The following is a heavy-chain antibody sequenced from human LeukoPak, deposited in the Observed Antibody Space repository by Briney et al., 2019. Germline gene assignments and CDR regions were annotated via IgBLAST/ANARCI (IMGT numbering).Heavy chain of an antibody. CDR3: AREGNYYGSGYFDP. CDR1: GGTFSSYA. J-gene: IGHJ5*02. CDR2: IIPIFGTA. Sequence: GASVKVSCKASGGTFSSYAISWVRQAPGQGLEWRGGIIPIFGTANYAQKFQGRVTITADESTSTAYMELSSLRSEDTAVYYCAREGNYYGSGYFDPWGQGTLVTVSS. V-gene: IGHV1-69*13. D-gene: IGHD3-10*01.